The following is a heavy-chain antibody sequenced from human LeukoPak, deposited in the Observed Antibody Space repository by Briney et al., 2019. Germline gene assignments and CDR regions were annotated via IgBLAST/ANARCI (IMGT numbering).Heavy chain of an antibody. V-gene: IGHV3-30*02. CDR1: GFSFSTYG. CDR3: STEEQSGGSLFDY. CDR2: IRYDATHI. Sequence: GGSLRLSCAASGFSFSTYGMHWLRQAPGKGLEWVAFIRYDATHIPYADSVKGRFTISRDNSKNTLYLQMDSLRAEDTAVYYCSTEEQSGGSLFDYWGQGTLVTVSS. D-gene: IGHD2-15*01. J-gene: IGHJ4*02.